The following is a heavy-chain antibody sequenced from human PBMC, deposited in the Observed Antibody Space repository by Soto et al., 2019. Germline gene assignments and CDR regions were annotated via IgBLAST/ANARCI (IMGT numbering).Heavy chain of an antibody. D-gene: IGHD6-19*01. J-gene: IGHJ4*02. CDR2: ISTDGSSI. CDR1: GFTFSSYW. Sequence: GGSLRLSCAASGFTFSSYWMHWVRQAPGNGLVWVSRISTDGSSITYADSVKGRFTISRDNAKNTLSLQMNSLRAEDTAVYYCARGSTSQCGLLAYWGQGTLVTVSS. CDR3: ARGSTSQCGLLAY. V-gene: IGHV3-74*01.